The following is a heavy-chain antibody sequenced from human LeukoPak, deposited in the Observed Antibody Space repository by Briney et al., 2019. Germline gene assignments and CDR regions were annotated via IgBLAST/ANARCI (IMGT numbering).Heavy chain of an antibody. CDR2: ISYDGSNK. J-gene: IGHJ4*02. CDR1: GFTFSSYA. D-gene: IGHD3-10*01. Sequence: GGSLRLSCAASGFTFSSYAMHWVRQAPGKGLEWVAVISYDGSNKYYADSVKGRFTISRDNSKNTLYLQMNSLRAEDTAVYYCAKSLLLFGYGSAPFDYWGQGTLVTVPS. V-gene: IGHV3-30-3*02. CDR3: AKSLLLFGYGSAPFDY.